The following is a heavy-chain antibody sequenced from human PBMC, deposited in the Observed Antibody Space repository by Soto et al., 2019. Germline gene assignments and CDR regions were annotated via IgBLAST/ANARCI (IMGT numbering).Heavy chain of an antibody. CDR2: IYYSGST. CDR3: ARVEMSTIAVDY. J-gene: IGHJ4*02. CDR1: GASISTYY. V-gene: IGHV4-59*01. Sequence: VQLQESGPGLVKPSETLSLTCTVSGASISTYYWSWIRQPPGKGLEWIGYIYYSGSTNYNPSLKSRVTISVDTSKSQFSLKLSSVTAADTAVYYCARVEMSTIAVDYWGQGTRVTVSS. D-gene: IGHD1-1*01.